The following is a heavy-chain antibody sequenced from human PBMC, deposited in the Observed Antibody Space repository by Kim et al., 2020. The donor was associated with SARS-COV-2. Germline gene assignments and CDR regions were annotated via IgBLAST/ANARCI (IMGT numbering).Heavy chain of an antibody. CDR3: ARVGYSSSSHWYFDL. V-gene: IGHV4-34*01. D-gene: IGHD6-6*01. Sequence: PSLKRRVTISVDTSKNPCSLRLSSVTAADTAVYYCARVGYSSSSHWYFDLWGRGTLVTVSS. J-gene: IGHJ2*01.